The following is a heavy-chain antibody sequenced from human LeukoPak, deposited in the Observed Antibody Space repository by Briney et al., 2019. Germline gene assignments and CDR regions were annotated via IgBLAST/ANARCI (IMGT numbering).Heavy chain of an antibody. V-gene: IGHV4-34*01. J-gene: IGHJ4*02. CDR1: GGSFRGYY. CDR2: INHSGST. CDR3: ARGLVAYY. D-gene: IGHD2-2*01. Sequence: QPSETLPLTCAVYGGSFRGYYWSWIRQPPGKGLEWIGEINHSGSTNYNPSLKSRVTISVDTSKNQFSLKLSSVTAADTAVYYCARGLVAYYWGQGTLVTVSS.